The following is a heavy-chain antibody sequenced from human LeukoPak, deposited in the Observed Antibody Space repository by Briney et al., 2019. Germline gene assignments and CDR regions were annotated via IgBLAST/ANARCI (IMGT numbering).Heavy chain of an antibody. Sequence: GGSLRLSCAASGFTFSSYSVNWVRQAPGKGLEWVSSISSSSSYIYYADSVKGRFTISRDNAKNSLYLQMNSLRAEDAAVYYCARDREGTYYDFWSDYGMDVWGQGTTVTVSS. V-gene: IGHV3-21*01. CDR1: GFTFSSYS. CDR3: ARDREGTYYDFWSDYGMDV. D-gene: IGHD3-3*01. CDR2: ISSSSSYI. J-gene: IGHJ6*02.